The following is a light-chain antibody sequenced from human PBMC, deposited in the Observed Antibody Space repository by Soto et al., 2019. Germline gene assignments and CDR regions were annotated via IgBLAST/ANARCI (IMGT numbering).Light chain of an antibody. J-gene: IGLJ1*01. Sequence: QSVLTQPAPVSGSPGQSITISCTGTSSDIGSYNYVSWYQQHPGKAPKLMIYDVSNRPSGVSNRFSGSKSGNTASLTISGLQAEDEADYYCSSYTGSSTPYVFGAGTKVTVL. V-gene: IGLV2-14*01. CDR2: DVS. CDR3: SSYTGSSTPYV. CDR1: SSDIGSYNY.